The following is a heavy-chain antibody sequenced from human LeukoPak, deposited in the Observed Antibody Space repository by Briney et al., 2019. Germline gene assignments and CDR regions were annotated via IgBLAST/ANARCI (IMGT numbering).Heavy chain of an antibody. CDR3: ATVPLDSSGYYYFDY. CDR1: GYTLTELS. V-gene: IGHV1-24*01. J-gene: IGHJ4*02. Sequence: ASVKVSCKVSGYTLTELSTHWVRQAPGKGLEWMGGFDPEDGETIYAQKFQGRVTMTEDTSTDTAYMELSSLRSEDTAVYYCATVPLDSSGYYYFDYWGQGTLVTVSS. D-gene: IGHD3-22*01. CDR2: FDPEDGET.